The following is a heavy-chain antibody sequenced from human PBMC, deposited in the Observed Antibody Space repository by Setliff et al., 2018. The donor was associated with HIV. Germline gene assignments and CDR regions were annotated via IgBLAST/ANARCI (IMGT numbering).Heavy chain of an antibody. CDR3: ATYPYYYSSAYFIDLYYLDY. J-gene: IGHJ4*02. V-gene: IGHV1-3*01. D-gene: IGHD3-22*01. Sequence: ASVKVSCKASGDTFTGYTLHWMRQAPGQSLEWMGWINPGNGNTQYSQRFQSRVTLTTDESTNTVFMDLSSLRSEDTAVYYCATYPYYYSSAYFIDLYYLDYWGQGTLVTVSS. CDR2: INPGNGNT. CDR1: GDTFTGYT.